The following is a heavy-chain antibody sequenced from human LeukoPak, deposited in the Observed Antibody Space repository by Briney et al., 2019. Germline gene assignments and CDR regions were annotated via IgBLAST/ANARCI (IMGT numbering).Heavy chain of an antibody. CDR3: ARDYYGSGSYYNTPAGFDI. D-gene: IGHD3-10*01. Sequence: GRSLRLSCAASGFTFGSYAMHWVRQAPGKGLEWVAVISYDGSNKYYADSVKGRFTISRDNSKNTLYLQMNSLRAEDTAVYYCARDYYGSGSYYNTPAGFDIWGQGTMVTVSS. CDR1: GFTFGSYA. V-gene: IGHV3-30*04. J-gene: IGHJ3*02. CDR2: ISYDGSNK.